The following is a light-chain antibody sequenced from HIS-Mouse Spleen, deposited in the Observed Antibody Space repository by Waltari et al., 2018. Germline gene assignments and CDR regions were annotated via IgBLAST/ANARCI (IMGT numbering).Light chain of an antibody. V-gene: IGLV2-8*01. Sequence: QSALTQPPSASGSPGQSVTISCTGTSSDVGGYNYVSWYQQHPGKAPKLMIYEVSKRPSGVPDRFSGSKYGNTASLPVSGLQAEDEADYYCSSYAGSNNLVFGGGTKLTVL. J-gene: IGLJ2*01. CDR2: EVS. CDR3: SSYAGSNNLV. CDR1: SSDVGGYNY.